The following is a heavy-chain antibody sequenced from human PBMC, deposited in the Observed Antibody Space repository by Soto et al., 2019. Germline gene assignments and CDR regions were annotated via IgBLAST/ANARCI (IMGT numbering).Heavy chain of an antibody. CDR3: ARDPGIETITDWYFKF. CDR2: ISPRTGGT. V-gene: IGHV1-2*02. J-gene: IGHJ2*01. Sequence: QVQLVQSGAEVKKPGASVKVSCQASGYTFTNYYLHWVRQAPGQGLEWMGWISPRTGGTKYAQTFKGRVNWTRDTSITTAYMELSNLRSDDTAVYYCARDPGIETITDWYFKFWGRGTLVTVSS. D-gene: IGHD1-20*01. CDR1: GYTFTNYY.